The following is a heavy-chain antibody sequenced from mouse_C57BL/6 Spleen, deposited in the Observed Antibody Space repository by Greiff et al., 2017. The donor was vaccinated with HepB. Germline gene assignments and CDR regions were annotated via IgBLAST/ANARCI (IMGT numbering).Heavy chain of an antibody. CDR1: GYTFTSYW. CDR3: ARWGDYYGSSGC. CDR2: IDPSDSDT. J-gene: IGHJ1*03. D-gene: IGHD1-1*01. V-gene: IGHV1-69*01. Sequence: QVQLQQPGAELVMPGASVKLSCKASGYTFTSYWMHWVKQRPGQGLEWIGEIDPSDSDTNYNQKFKGKSTLTVDKSSSTAYMQLSSLTSEDSAVYYCARWGDYYGSSGCWGTGTTVTVAS.